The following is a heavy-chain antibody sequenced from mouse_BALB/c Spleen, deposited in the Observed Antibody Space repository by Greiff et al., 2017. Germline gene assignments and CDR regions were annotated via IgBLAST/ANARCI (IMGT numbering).Heavy chain of an antibody. D-gene: IGHD2-10*01. Sequence: EVKVVESGGGLVQPGGSLRLSCATSGFTFSDFYMEWVRQPPGKRLEWIAASRNKANDYTTEYSASVKGRFIVSRDTSQSILYLQMNALRAEDTAIYYCARAPSYYGPFYFDYWGQGTTLTVSS. V-gene: IGHV7-1*02. CDR1: GFTFSDFY. J-gene: IGHJ2*01. CDR3: ARAPSYYGPFYFDY. CDR2: SRNKANDYTT.